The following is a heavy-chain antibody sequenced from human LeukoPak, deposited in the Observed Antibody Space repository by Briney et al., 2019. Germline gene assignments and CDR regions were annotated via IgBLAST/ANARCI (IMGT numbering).Heavy chain of an antibody. CDR2: IYYSGST. D-gene: IGHD5-12*01. J-gene: IGHJ5*02. V-gene: IGHV4-39*07. Sequence: PSETLSLTCTVSGGSISSSSYYWGWIRQPPGKGLEWIGSIYYSGSTYYNPSLKSRVTISVDTSKNQFSLKLSSVTAADTAVYYCARDASGYDWREVWFDPWGQGTLVTVSS. CDR3: ARDASGYDWREVWFDP. CDR1: GGSISSSSYY.